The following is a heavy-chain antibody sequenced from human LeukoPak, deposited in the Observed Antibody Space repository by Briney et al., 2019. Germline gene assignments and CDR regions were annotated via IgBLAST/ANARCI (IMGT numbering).Heavy chain of an antibody. CDR3: AREAKYGGSYYYDY. D-gene: IGHD1-26*01. Sequence: ASVKVSCKASGYTFTSYGISWVRQAPGQGLEWMGDVNGYNGNTNFAQTFQGRVTMTTDTATNTAYMDLRSLSSDDTAVYYCAREAKYGGSYYYDYWGKGTLVTVSS. J-gene: IGHJ4*02. CDR2: VNGYNGNT. CDR1: GYTFTSYG. V-gene: IGHV1-18*01.